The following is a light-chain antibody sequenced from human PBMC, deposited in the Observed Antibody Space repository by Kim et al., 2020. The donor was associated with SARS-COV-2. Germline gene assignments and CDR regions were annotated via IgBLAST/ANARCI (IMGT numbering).Light chain of an antibody. CDR3: GTWDSSLSVWL. V-gene: IGLV1-51*01. Sequence: GQRVTISGSGSSSNIGNNYVSWYQQLPGTAPKLLIYDNNKRPSGIPARFSGSKSGTSATLGITGLQTGDEAEYYCGTWDSSLSVWLFGGGTQLTVL. CDR2: DNN. J-gene: IGLJ3*02. CDR1: SSNIGNNY.